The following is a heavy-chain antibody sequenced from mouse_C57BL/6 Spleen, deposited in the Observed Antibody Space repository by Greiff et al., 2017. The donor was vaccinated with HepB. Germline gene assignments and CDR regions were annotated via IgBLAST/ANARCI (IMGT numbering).Heavy chain of an antibody. CDR2: FYPGSGSI. CDR3: ARHEGGPYYPSNGGYFDY. Sequence: QVQLQQSGAELVKPGASVKLSCKASGYTFTEYTIHWVKQRSGQGLEWIGWFYPGSGSIKYNEKFKDKATLTADKSSSTVYMELSRLTSEDSAVYFCARHEGGPYYPSNGGYFDYWGQGTTLTVSS. CDR1: GYTFTEYT. D-gene: IGHD2-10*01. J-gene: IGHJ2*01. V-gene: IGHV1-62-2*01.